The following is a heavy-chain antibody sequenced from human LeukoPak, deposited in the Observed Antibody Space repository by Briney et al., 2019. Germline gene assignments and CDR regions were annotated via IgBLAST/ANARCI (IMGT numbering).Heavy chain of an antibody. CDR2: ISGSGGTT. V-gene: IGHV3-23*01. J-gene: IGHJ4*02. CDR1: GFTFSNYV. CDR3: AKIELLPLV. Sequence: GGSLRLSCVAAGFTFSNYVMSWVRQAPGKGLEWVSSISGSGGTTYYGDSVKGRFSISRDNSRNTLYLQMNSLRAEDTAVYYCAKIELLPLVWGQGTLVTVSS. D-gene: IGHD3-10*01.